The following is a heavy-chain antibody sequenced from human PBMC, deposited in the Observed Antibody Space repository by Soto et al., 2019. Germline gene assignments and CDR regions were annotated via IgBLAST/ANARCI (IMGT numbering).Heavy chain of an antibody. V-gene: IGHV3-23*01. CDR1: GFNVGAFA. D-gene: IGHD1-20*01. CDR2: ISVSDAFI. Sequence: VGSLRLSGAASGFNVGAFAVNWVRQAPGKGLEWVSGISVSDAFIYYADSVRGRFSISRDASENILYLQVNSLRVDDTALYYCTRETVAGITGLDYWGPGTLVTVSS. CDR3: TRETVAGITGLDY. J-gene: IGHJ4*02.